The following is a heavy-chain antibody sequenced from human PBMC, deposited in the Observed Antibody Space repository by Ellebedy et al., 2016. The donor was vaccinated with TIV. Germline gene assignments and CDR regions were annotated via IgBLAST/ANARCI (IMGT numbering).Heavy chain of an antibody. D-gene: IGHD6-13*01. Sequence: PGGSLTLSCDASGFIFSSFAMSWVRQAPGKGLEWVSAIGGCGSRAYYADSVNGRFTISRDKPRSMMYLQMNSLRTADTAVYYCVKVTAWYSSSGYFAEWGQGTLVTVSS. CDR2: IGGCGSRA. CDR1: GFIFSSFA. J-gene: IGHJ4*02. CDR3: VKVTAWYSSSGYFAE. V-gene: IGHV3-23*01.